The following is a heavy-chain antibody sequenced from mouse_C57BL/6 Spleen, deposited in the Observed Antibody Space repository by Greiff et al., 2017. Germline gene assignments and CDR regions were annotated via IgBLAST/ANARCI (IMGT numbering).Heavy chain of an antibody. Sequence: QVQLQQSGAELAKPGASVKLSCKASGYTFTSYWMHWVKQRPGPGLEWIGYINPSSGYTKYNQKFKDKATLTADKSSSTAYMQLSSLPYEDSAVYYCARSLIYYGNYGLYVDYWGQGTTLTVSS. CDR2: INPSSGYT. D-gene: IGHD2-1*01. V-gene: IGHV1-7*01. CDR1: GYTFTSYW. CDR3: ARSLIYYGNYGLYVDY. J-gene: IGHJ2*01.